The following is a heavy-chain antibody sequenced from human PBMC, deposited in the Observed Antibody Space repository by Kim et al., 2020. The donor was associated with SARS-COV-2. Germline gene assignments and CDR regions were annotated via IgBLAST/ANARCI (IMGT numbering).Heavy chain of an antibody. CDR1: GFTFSSYS. D-gene: IGHD3-3*01. CDR3: ASANYDFWSGYYRGYYYYGMDV. J-gene: IGHJ6*02. CDR2: ISSSSSYI. V-gene: IGHV3-21*01. Sequence: GGSLRLSCAASGFTFSSYSMNWVRQAPGKGLEWVSSISSSSSYIYYADSVKGRFTISRDNAKNSLYLQMNSLRAEDTAVYYCASANYDFWSGYYRGYYYYGMDVWGQGTTVTVSS.